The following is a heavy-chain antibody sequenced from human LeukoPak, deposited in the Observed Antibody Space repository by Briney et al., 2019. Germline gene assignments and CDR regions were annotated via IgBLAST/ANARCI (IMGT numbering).Heavy chain of an antibody. CDR1: GFTFSSYG. J-gene: IGHJ4*02. V-gene: IGHV3-30*03. D-gene: IGHD2-15*01. CDR3: ARGIIGYYFDY. Sequence: GRSLRLSCAASGFTFSSYGMHWVRQAPGKGLEWVAVISYDGSNKYYADSVKGRFTISRDNSKNTLYPQMNSLRAEDTAVYYCARGIIGYYFDYWGQGTLVTVSS. CDR2: ISYDGSNK.